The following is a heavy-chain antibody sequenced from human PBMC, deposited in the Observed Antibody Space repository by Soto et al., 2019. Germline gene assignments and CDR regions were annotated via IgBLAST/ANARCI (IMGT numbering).Heavy chain of an antibody. Sequence: PGGSLRLSCVASGFTFSNHAMHWVRQAPGKGLEWVAIVSYDGDNEYYADSVRGRFFISRDNSRNTLYLQTSSLRHEDTAVYYCARRVPGFGELSRQYYFDYWGQGTLVTVSS. CDR2: VSYDGDNE. J-gene: IGHJ4*02. CDR1: GFTFSNHA. D-gene: IGHD3-10*01. CDR3: ARRVPGFGELSRQYYFDY. V-gene: IGHV3-30*03.